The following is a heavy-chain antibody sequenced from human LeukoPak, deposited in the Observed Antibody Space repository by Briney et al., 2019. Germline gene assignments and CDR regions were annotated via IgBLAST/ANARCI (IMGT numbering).Heavy chain of an antibody. D-gene: IGHD1-26*01. V-gene: IGHV3-21*01. Sequence: GGSLRLSCAASGFTFSSYSMNWVRQAPGKGLEWVSSISSSSSYIYYADSVKGRFTISRDNAKNSLYLQMNSLRAEDTAVYYCARALVGATRGTFDYWGQGTLVTVSS. J-gene: IGHJ4*02. CDR2: ISSSSSYI. CDR1: GFTFSSYS. CDR3: ARALVGATRGTFDY.